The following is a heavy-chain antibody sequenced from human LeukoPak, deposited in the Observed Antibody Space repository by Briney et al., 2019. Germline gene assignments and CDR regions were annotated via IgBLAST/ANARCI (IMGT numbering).Heavy chain of an antibody. CDR3: ARDHYGDYGEGDY. D-gene: IGHD4-17*01. CDR2: INAGNGNT. CDR1: GYTFTSYA. V-gene: IGHV1-3*01. J-gene: IGHJ4*02. Sequence: GASVKVSCEASGYTFTSYAMHWVRQAPGQRLEWMGWINAGNGNTKYSQKFQGRVTITRDTSASTAYMELSSLRSEDTAVYYCARDHYGDYGEGDYWGQGTLVTVSS.